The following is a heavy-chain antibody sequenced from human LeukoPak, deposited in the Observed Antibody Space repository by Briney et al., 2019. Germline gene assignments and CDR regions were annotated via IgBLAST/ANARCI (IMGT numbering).Heavy chain of an antibody. CDR3: AKLSNRNYYDSSGYPDY. J-gene: IGHJ4*02. CDR1: GFTFNIYA. V-gene: IGHV3-23*01. Sequence: GGSLRLSCAASGFTFNIYAMNWVRQAPGKGLEWVSAISGSGGSTYHSDSVKGRFTISRDNSKNTLYLQMNSLRAEDTAVCYCAKLSNRNYYDSSGYPDYWGQGTLVTVSS. CDR2: ISGSGGST. D-gene: IGHD3-22*01.